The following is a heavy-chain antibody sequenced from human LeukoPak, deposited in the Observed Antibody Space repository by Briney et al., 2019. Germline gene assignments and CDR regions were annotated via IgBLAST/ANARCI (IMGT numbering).Heavy chain of an antibody. V-gene: IGHV3-23*01. CDR3: AKDPALLWFGEPYFDY. Sequence: PGGSLRLSCAASGFTFSSYAMSWVRQAPGKGLEWVSAISGSDGSTYYADSVKGRFTISRDNSKNTLYLQMNSLRAEDTAVYYCAKDPALLWFGEPYFDYWGQGTLVTVSS. CDR1: GFTFSSYA. J-gene: IGHJ4*02. D-gene: IGHD3-10*01. CDR2: ISGSDGST.